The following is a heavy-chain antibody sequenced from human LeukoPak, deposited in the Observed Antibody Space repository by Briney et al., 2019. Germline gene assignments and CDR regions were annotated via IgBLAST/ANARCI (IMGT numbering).Heavy chain of an antibody. CDR1: GGSISSSSYY. J-gene: IGHJ4*02. CDR3: ARDSYYYDSSGYSR. V-gene: IGHV4-39*07. D-gene: IGHD3-22*01. CDR2: IYYSGST. Sequence: KPSETLSLTCTVSGGSISSSSYYWGWIRQPPGKGLEWIGSIYYSGSTYYNPSLKSRVTISVDTSKNQFSLKLSSVTAADTAVYYCARDSYYYDSSGYSRWGQGTLVTVSS.